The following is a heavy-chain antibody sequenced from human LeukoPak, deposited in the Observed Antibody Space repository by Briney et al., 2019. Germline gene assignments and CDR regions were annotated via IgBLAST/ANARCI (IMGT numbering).Heavy chain of an antibody. CDR2: LYNRGST. V-gene: IGHV4-59*01. J-gene: IGHJ3*02. CDR1: GGSISSYF. D-gene: IGHD6-19*01. Sequence: SETLSLTRTVSGGSISSYFWSWIRQPPGKGLEWIGYLYNRGSTIYHPSLKSRVTISVDTSKNQVCLKLRAVTAADTAVYYCARDRPGIAVAGDAFDIWGQGTVVTVSS. CDR3: ARDRPGIAVAGDAFDI.